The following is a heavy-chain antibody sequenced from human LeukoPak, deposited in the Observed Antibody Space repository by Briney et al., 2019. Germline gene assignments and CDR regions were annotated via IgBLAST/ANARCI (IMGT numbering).Heavy chain of an antibody. Sequence: SETLSLTCTVSGGSISSGGYYWSWIRQPPGKGLEWIGYIYHSGSTYYNPSLKSRVTISVDRSKNQFSLKPSSVTAADTAVYYCARDHSWWNYYDSSGGYWGQGTLVTVSS. V-gene: IGHV4-30-2*01. J-gene: IGHJ4*02. D-gene: IGHD3-22*01. CDR1: GGSISSGGYY. CDR3: ARDHSWWNYYDSSGGY. CDR2: IYHSGST.